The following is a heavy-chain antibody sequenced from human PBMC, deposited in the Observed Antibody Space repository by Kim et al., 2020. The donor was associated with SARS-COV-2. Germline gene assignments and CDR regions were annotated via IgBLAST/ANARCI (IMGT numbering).Heavy chain of an antibody. CDR2: MNPNSGNT. CDR3: ARSDYGGNSDAEYFQH. Sequence: ASVKVSCKASGYTFTSYDINWVRQATGQGLEWMGWMNPNSGNTGYAQKFQGRVTMTRNTSISTAYMELSSLRSEDTAVYYCARSDYGGNSDAEYFQHWGQGTLVTVSS. D-gene: IGHD4-17*01. V-gene: IGHV1-8*01. J-gene: IGHJ1*01. CDR1: GYTFTSYD.